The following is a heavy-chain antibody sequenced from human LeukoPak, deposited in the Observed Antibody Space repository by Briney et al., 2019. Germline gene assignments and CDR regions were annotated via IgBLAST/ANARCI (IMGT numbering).Heavy chain of an antibody. CDR1: GFTFSSYA. D-gene: IGHD6-19*01. CDR2: ISGSGGST. J-gene: IGHJ4*02. Sequence: VGSLRLSCAASGFTFSSYAMSWVRQAPGKGLEWVSAISGSGGSTYYAESVKGRFTISRDNSKNTLYLQMNSLRAEDTAVYYCAKDDHGGSGWRDYFDYWGQGTLVTVSS. V-gene: IGHV3-23*01. CDR3: AKDDHGGSGWRDYFDY.